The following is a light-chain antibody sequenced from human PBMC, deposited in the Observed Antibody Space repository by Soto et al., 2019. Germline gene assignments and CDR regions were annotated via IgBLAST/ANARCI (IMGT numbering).Light chain of an antibody. CDR3: QSSDSSLSGYV. V-gene: IGLV1-40*01. CDR2: DNN. CDR1: SSNIGAGYD. Sequence: QSVLTQPPSVSGAPGQRVTISCTGSSSNIGAGYDVHWYQQLPGTAPKLLIFDNNNRPSGVPDRFSGSKSGTSASLAITGLQAEDEADYYCQSSDSSLSGYVFGTGTKVTVL. J-gene: IGLJ1*01.